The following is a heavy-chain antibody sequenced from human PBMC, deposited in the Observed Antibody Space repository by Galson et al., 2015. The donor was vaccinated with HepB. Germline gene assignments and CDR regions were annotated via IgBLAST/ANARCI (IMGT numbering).Heavy chain of an antibody. CDR1: GFTYSSYY. CDR2: INPSGGYT. CDR3: ARDPSASGWSRHFDY. V-gene: IGHV1-46*03. D-gene: IGHD6-19*01. Sequence: SVKVSCKASGFTYSSYYMHWVRQAPGQGLEWMGIINPSGGYTAYAQKFQGRVTMTRDTSASTIYMELRSLGSDDTAIYFCARDPSASGWSRHFDYWGQGTLVTVSS. J-gene: IGHJ4*02.